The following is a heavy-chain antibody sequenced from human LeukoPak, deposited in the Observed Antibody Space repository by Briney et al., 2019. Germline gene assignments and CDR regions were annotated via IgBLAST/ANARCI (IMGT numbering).Heavy chain of an antibody. CDR2: ISSSSSYI. J-gene: IGHJ3*02. CDR3: ARDGTVGATDAFDI. Sequence: GGSLRLSCAASGFTFSSYSMNWVRQAPGKGLEWVSSISSSSSYIYYADSVKGRFTISRDNAKNSLYLQMNSLRAEDTAVYYCARDGTVGATDAFDIWGQGTMVTVSS. CDR1: GFTFSSYS. D-gene: IGHD1-26*01. V-gene: IGHV3-21*01.